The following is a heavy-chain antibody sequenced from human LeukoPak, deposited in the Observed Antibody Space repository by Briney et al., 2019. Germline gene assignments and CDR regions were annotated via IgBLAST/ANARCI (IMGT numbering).Heavy chain of an antibody. V-gene: IGHV4-34*01. Sequence: SETLSLTCAVYGGSFSGYYWSWIRQPPGKGLEWIGEINHSGSTNYNPSLKSRVTISVDTSKNQFSLKLSSVTAADTAVYYCARGMVRGVITAAYWGQGTLVTDSS. CDR3: ARGMVRGVITAAY. J-gene: IGHJ4*02. D-gene: IGHD3-10*01. CDR1: GGSFSGYY. CDR2: INHSGST.